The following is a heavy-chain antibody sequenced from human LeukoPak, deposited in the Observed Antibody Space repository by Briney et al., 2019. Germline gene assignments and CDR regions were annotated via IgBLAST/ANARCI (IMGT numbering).Heavy chain of an antibody. J-gene: IGHJ4*02. CDR1: GYTFATYF. CDR3: ATPTYCGSDCYFHVDY. Sequence: ASVKVSCKTSGYTFATYFMHWVRQTPGQGLEWMGYIKPNSGVTNYAQKFRGRVTMTWDTSISTAYIELSGLTFDDTAIYYCATPTYCGSDCYFHVDYWGQGTLVTVSS. V-gene: IGHV1-2*02. CDR2: IKPNSGVT. D-gene: IGHD2-21*02.